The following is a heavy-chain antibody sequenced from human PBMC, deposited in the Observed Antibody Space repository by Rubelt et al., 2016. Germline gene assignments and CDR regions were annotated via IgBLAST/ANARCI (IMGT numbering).Heavy chain of an antibody. Sequence: GGGVVQPGGSLRLSCAASGFTFSSYGMHWVRQAPGKGLVWVAFIRYDGSNKYYADSVKGRFTISRDNSKNTLYLQMNSLRAEDTAVYYCAKDSELAVAGTRFDYWGQGTLVTDSS. V-gene: IGHV3-30*02. CDR3: AKDSELAVAGTRFDY. J-gene: IGHJ4*02. D-gene: IGHD6-19*01. CDR2: IRYDGSNK. CDR1: GFTFSSYG.